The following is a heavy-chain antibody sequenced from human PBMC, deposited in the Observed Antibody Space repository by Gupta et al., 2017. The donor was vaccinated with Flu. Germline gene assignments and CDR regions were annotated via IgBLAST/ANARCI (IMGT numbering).Heavy chain of an antibody. V-gene: IGHV3-48*01. J-gene: IGHJ4*02. Sequence: GLPAHGKGLDWVSYMCFGSTTIYYAASVKGRFTISRDNAQNSLYLQMNSLRAEDTAVYYCASYYYDSSGTHFWGQGTLVTVSS. CDR2: MCFGSTTI. D-gene: IGHD3-22*01. CDR3: ASYYYDSSGTHF.